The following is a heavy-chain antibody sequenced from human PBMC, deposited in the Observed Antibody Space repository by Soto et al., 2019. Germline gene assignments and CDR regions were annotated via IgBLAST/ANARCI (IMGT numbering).Heavy chain of an antibody. CDR3: ARGASGYYPLAWFDP. CDR2: MYYSGIS. D-gene: IGHD3-3*01. V-gene: IGHV4-59*01. Sequence: SETLSLTCTVSGGSISSYYWSWIRQPPGKGLEWIGYMYYSGISNYNPPLKSRVTILLDTPKNQFSLKLSSVTAADSAVYYCARGASGYYPLAWFDPWGQGTLVTSPQ. J-gene: IGHJ5*02. CDR1: GGSISSYY.